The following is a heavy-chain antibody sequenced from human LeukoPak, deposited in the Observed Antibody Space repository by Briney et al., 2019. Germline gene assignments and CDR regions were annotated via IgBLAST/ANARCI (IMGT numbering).Heavy chain of an antibody. CDR2: ISVYNGNT. D-gene: IGHD3-16*02. CDR1: GYTFTSYG. CDR3: ARDRVTYDYVWGSYRFGYFGY. Sequence: ASVKVSCKASGYTFTSYGLSWVRQAPGQGLEWMGWISVYNGNTNYAQQLQGRVTMTTDTYTSTAYKELRSLRSDDTAVYYCARDRVTYDYVWGSYRFGYFGYWGQGTLVTVSS. V-gene: IGHV1-18*01. J-gene: IGHJ4*02.